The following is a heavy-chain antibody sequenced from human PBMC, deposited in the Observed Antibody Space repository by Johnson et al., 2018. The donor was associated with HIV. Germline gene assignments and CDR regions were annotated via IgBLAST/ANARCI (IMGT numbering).Heavy chain of an antibody. CDR3: AGRYTVDAFDI. V-gene: IGHV3-30*04. CDR1: GFTFSSYA. Sequence: QMQLVESGGGVVQPGRSLRLSCAASGFTFSSYAMHWVRQAPGKGLEWVAVISYDGSNKYYADSVKGRFTISRDNSKNTLYLQMNSLRAEDTAVYYCAGRYTVDAFDIWGQGTMVTVSS. D-gene: IGHD1-1*01. J-gene: IGHJ3*02. CDR2: ISYDGSNK.